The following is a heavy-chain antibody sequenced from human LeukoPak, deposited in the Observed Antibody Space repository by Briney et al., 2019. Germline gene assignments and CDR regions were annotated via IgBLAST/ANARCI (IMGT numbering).Heavy chain of an antibody. CDR2: IIPIFGTA. J-gene: IGHJ4*02. CDR3: ARNGRDGYINYFDY. Sequence: SVKVSCKASGGTFSSYAISWVRQAPGQGLEWMGGIIPIFGTANYAQKFQGRVTITADKSTSTAYMELSSLRSEDTAVYYCARNGRDGYINYFDYWGQGTLVTVSS. V-gene: IGHV1-69*06. CDR1: GGTFSSYA. D-gene: IGHD5-24*01.